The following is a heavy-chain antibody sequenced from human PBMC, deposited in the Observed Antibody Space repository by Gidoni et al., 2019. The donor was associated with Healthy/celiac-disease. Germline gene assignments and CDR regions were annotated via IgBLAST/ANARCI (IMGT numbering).Heavy chain of an antibody. CDR2: INAGNGNT. D-gene: IGHD1-1*01. J-gene: IGHJ6*03. CDR1: GYTFTSYA. V-gene: IGHV1-3*01. Sequence: QVQLVQSGAEVKKPGASVKVSCKASGYTFTSYAMHWVRQAPGQRLEWMGWINAGNGNTKYSQKFQGRVTITRDTSASTAYMELSSLRSEDTAVYYCARAFWGNWNDRTIGPYYYYYYMDVWGKGTTVTVSS. CDR3: ARAFWGNWNDRTIGPYYYYYYMDV.